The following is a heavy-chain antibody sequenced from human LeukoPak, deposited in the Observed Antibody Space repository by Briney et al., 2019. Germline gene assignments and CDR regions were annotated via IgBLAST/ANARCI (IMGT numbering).Heavy chain of an antibody. CDR1: GGSISSYY. J-gene: IGHJ3*02. V-gene: IGHV4-59*01. CDR3: AKDSGSYSGDAFDI. CDR2: IYYSGST. D-gene: IGHD1-26*01. Sequence: SETLSLTCTVSGGSISSYYWSWIRQPPGKGLEWIGYIYYSGSTNYNPSLKSRVTISVDTSKNQFSLKLSSVTAADTAVYYCAKDSGSYSGDAFDIWGQGTMVSVSS.